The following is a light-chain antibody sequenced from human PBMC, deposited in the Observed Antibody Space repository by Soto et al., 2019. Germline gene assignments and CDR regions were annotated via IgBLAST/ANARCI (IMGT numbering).Light chain of an antibody. Sequence: DIQMTQSPSTLSASVGDRVTITCRASQSISSWLAWYQQKPGKAPKLLIYDASSLESGVPSRFSGSGSGTEITHTISSLQPDDFATYYCQQYNSYSQRTFGQGTKLEIK. V-gene: IGKV1-5*01. CDR2: DAS. CDR1: QSISSW. CDR3: QQYNSYSQRT. J-gene: IGKJ2*01.